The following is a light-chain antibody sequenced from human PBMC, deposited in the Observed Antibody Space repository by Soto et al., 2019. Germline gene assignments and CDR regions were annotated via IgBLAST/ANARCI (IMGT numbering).Light chain of an antibody. CDR2: GAS. J-gene: IGKJ1*01. V-gene: IGKV3-15*01. CDR1: QSVSSN. Sequence: EIVMTQSPATLPVSPGERATLSCRASQSVSSNLAWYQQKPGQAPRLLIYGASTRATGIPARFSGSGSGTDFTLTISSLEPEDFAVYYCQQYNNWPRTFGQGTKVDI. CDR3: QQYNNWPRT.